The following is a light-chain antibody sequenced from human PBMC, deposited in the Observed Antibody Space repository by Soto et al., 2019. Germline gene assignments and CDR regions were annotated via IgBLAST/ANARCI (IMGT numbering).Light chain of an antibody. Sequence: DIQMTQSPSSLSAAVGDRVTITCRASQTMSNYLNWYQHKPGKAPKLLIYAASNLQSGVPSRFSGSGSGTHFTLTISSLQPEDFATYYCQQSSSNTRTFGPGTKVDIK. J-gene: IGKJ2*02. CDR2: AAS. CDR1: QTMSNY. CDR3: QQSSSNTRT. V-gene: IGKV1-39*01.